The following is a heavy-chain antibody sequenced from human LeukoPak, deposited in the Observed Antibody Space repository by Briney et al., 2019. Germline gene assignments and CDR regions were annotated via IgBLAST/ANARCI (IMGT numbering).Heavy chain of an antibody. CDR3: ARPRTYYDFWRGYPPFDY. V-gene: IGHV1-69*13. D-gene: IGHD3-3*01. Sequence: SVKVSCKASGGTFSNYAISWVRQAPGQGLEWMGGIITNYGTANYAQKYQGRVTITADESTTTVYMELSSLRSEDTAVYYCARPRTYYDFWRGYPPFDYWGQGTLVTVSS. J-gene: IGHJ4*02. CDR1: GGTFSNYA. CDR2: IITNYGTA.